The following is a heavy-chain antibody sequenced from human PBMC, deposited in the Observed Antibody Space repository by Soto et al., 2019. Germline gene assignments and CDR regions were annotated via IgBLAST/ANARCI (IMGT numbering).Heavy chain of an antibody. CDR2: ISSTDSIT. CDR1: GFTFSDYY. Sequence: QVQLVESGGGLVKPGGSLRLSCAASGFTFSDYYMSWIRQAPGKGLEWVSYISSTDSITYYADSVKGRFTISRDNAMNSLYLQMDSLRAEDTAVYYCARNPRYCSSTNCRWGGQGTLVTVSS. D-gene: IGHD2-2*01. J-gene: IGHJ4*02. CDR3: ARNPRYCSSTNCRW. V-gene: IGHV3-11*01.